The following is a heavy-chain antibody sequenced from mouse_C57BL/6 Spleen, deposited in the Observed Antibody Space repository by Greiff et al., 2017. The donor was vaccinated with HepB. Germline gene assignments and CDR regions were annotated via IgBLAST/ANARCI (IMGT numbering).Heavy chain of an antibody. J-gene: IGHJ3*01. D-gene: IGHD1-3*01. CDR2: ISDGGSYT. CDR3: ARDRSGHVGFAY. V-gene: IGHV5-4*01. CDR1: GFTFSSYA. Sequence: EVMLVESGGGLVKPGGSLKLSCAASGFTFSSYAMSWVRQTPEKRLEWVATISDGGSYTYYPDNVKGRFTISRDNAKNNLYLQMSHLKSEDTAMYYCARDRSGHVGFAYWGQGTLVTVSA.